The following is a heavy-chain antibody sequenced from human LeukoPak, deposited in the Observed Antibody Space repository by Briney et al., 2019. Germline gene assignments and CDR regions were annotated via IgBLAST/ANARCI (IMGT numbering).Heavy chain of an antibody. D-gene: IGHD5-12*01. CDR3: ARVATINYYYYYYMDV. CDR1: GFTFSDYY. V-gene: IGHV3-11*01. CDR2: ISSSGSTI. Sequence: GGSLRLSCAASGFTFSDYYMSWIRQAPGKGLEWVSYISSSGSTIYYADSVKGRFTISRDNAKNSLYLQMNSLRAEDTAVYYCARVATINYYYYYYMDVWGKGTTVTISS. J-gene: IGHJ6*03.